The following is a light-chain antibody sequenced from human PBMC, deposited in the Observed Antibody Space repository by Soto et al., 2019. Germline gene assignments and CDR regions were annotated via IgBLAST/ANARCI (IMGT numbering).Light chain of an antibody. V-gene: IGKV3-20*01. CDR1: QTISNNF. J-gene: IGKJ4*01. CDR3: QQYVTSPLT. CDR2: GAS. Sequence: EIVLTQSPGTLSLSPGERATLSCRASQTISNNFLAWYQQKPGQAPRLLIYGASSRATGIPDRFSGSGSGTDFTLTISRLEPEDFAVYHCQQYVTSPLTFGGGTKVEIK.